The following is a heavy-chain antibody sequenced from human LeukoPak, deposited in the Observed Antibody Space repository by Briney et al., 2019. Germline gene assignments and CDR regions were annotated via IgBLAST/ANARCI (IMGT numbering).Heavy chain of an antibody. Sequence: PGGSLRLSCAASGFTFNYFYISWVRQAPGKGLEWLSSISSRGDNANYADSVKGRFTISRDNAKNTVYLQVVTMRPDDTAVYYCARQKCRSAACYRVYGIDVWGPGTTVTVSS. CDR1: GFTFNYFY. CDR3: ARQKCRSAACYRVYGIDV. CDR2: ISSRGDNA. J-gene: IGHJ6*02. V-gene: IGHV3-11*01. D-gene: IGHD2-2*01.